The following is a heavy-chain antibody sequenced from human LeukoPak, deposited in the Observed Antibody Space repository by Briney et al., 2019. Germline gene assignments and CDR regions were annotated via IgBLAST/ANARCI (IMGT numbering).Heavy chain of an antibody. CDR1: GGSISSGGYY. CDR3: AREDYDFWSGYGDDAFDI. J-gene: IGHJ3*02. V-gene: IGHV4-30-2*01. D-gene: IGHD3-3*01. CDR2: IYHSGST. Sequence: SETLSLTCTVSGGSISSGGYYWSWIRQPPGKGLEWIGYIYHSGSTYYNPSLKSRVTISVDRSKNQFSQKLSSVTAADTAVYYCAREDYDFWSGYGDDAFDIWGQGTMVTVSS.